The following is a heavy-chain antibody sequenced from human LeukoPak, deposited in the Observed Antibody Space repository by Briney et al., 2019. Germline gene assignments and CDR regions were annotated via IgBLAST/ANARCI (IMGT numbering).Heavy chain of an antibody. J-gene: IGHJ5*02. CDR1: GGSISSSSYY. D-gene: IGHD6-13*01. CDR3: ARQNSSSWYPNWFDP. CDR2: IYYSGST. Sequence: SETLSLTCTVSGGSISSSSYYWGWNRQPPGKGLEWIGSIYYSGSTYYNPSLKSRVTISVDTSKNQFSLKLSSVTAADTAVYYCARQNSSSWYPNWFDPWGQGTLVTVSS. V-gene: IGHV4-39*01.